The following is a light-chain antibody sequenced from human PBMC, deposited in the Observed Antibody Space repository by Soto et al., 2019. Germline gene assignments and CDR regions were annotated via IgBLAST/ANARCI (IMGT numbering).Light chain of an antibody. CDR2: AAS. Sequence: EIVLTQSPGTLSLSPGERATLSCRASQSVSSAYLAWYQHKPGQPPTLLIYAASSRVTGIPDRFRGSGSGTDFTLTIRRLEPEDFAVYYCQQYGSSSTWTFGQGTKVEIK. J-gene: IGKJ1*01. CDR3: QQYGSSSTWT. CDR1: QSVSSAY. V-gene: IGKV3-20*01.